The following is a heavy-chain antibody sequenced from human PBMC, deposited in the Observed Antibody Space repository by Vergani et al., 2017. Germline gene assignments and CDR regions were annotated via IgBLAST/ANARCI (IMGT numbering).Heavy chain of an antibody. D-gene: IGHD3-10*01. CDR1: GGSMSGYY. V-gene: IGHV4-59*01. CDR2: MYHSGST. CDR3: GRVADFYGLGSRLLDL. J-gene: IGHJ5*02. Sequence: QVRLQESGPGLVTPSETLSLTCSVSGGSMSGYYWSWIRQPPGKELEWIGYMYHSGSTNYNPSLKTRVTISGDTSKNQFSLKLNSVTAADTAVDYCGRVADFYGLGSRLLDLWGQGILVTVSS.